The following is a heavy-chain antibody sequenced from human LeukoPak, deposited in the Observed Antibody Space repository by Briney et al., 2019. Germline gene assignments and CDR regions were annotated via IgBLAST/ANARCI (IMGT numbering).Heavy chain of an antibody. CDR2: ISSSGSTI. Sequence: PGGSLRLSCAASGFTFSGYEMNWVRQAPGKGLEWVSYISSSGSTIYYADSVKGRFTISRDNSKNTLFLQMNSLRAEDTAVYHCARVRSGYYLDTWGQGTLVTVSS. J-gene: IGHJ4*02. CDR1: GFTFSGYE. CDR3: ARVRSGYYLDT. V-gene: IGHV3-48*03. D-gene: IGHD3-3*01.